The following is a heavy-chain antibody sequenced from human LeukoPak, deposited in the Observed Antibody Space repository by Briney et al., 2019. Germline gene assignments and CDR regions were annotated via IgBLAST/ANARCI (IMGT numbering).Heavy chain of an antibody. CDR3: ARDITIFGVVPWYFDL. J-gene: IGHJ2*01. Sequence: TSETLPLTCAVYGGSFSGYYWSWFGQPQGKGLEGIGEINHSGSTNYNPSLKSRVTISVDTSKNQFSLKLSSVTAADTAVYYCARDITIFGVVPWYFDLWGRGTLVTVSS. CDR2: INHSGST. V-gene: IGHV4-34*01. D-gene: IGHD3-3*01. CDR1: GGSFSGYY.